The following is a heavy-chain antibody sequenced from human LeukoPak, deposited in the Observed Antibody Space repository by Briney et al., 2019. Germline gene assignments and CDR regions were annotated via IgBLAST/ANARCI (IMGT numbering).Heavy chain of an antibody. Sequence: SQTLSLTCAISGDSVSSNSVTWNWIRQSPSRGLEWLGRTYYRSTWYNDYAVSVRGRITVNPDTSKNQFSLKLRSVTAADTAVYYCARETWDSYGRMFYFDYWGQGTLVTVSS. V-gene: IGHV6-1*01. CDR3: ARETWDSYGRMFYFDY. D-gene: IGHD5-18*01. J-gene: IGHJ4*02. CDR1: GDSVSSNSVT. CDR2: TYYRSTWYN.